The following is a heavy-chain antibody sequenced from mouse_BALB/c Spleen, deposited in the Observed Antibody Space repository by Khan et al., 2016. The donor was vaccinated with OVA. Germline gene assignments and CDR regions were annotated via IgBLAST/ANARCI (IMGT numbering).Heavy chain of an antibody. CDR1: GYSITSDYA. CDR3: AWPYDGYYAWLTY. D-gene: IGHD2-3*01. Sequence: EVQLQESGPGLVKPSQSLSLTCTVTGYSITSDYAWNWIRQFPGNKLEWMGYITYSGTTSYNPSLKSRISITRDTSKNQFFLQLNSVTTEDTATYYCAWPYDGYYAWLTYWGQGTLVTVSA. V-gene: IGHV3-2*02. CDR2: ITYSGTT. J-gene: IGHJ3*01.